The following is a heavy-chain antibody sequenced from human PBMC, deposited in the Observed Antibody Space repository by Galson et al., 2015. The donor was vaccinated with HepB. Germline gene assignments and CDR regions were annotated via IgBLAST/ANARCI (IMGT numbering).Heavy chain of an antibody. J-gene: IGHJ5*02. D-gene: IGHD1-26*01. Sequence: SLRLSCAASGFALSNYAMHWVRQAPGKGLEWVSSITSSGSNTYYADSMRDRFSISRDNSKSTLYLQMNSLRDEDTAIYRCARSVGGWSDPWGQGTLVTVSS. CDR3: ARSVGGWSDP. CDR2: ITSSGSNT. V-gene: IGHV3-23*01. CDR1: GFALSNYA.